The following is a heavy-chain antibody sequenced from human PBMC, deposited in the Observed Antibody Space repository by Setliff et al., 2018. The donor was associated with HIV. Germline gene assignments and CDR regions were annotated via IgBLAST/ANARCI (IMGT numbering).Heavy chain of an antibody. J-gene: IGHJ6*03. CDR2: IYDSGST. D-gene: IGHD6-13*01. CDR1: DYSISSGYY. Sequence: SETLSLTCAVSDYSISSGYYWGWIRQPPGKRLEWLGSIYDSGSTSYNPSLSSRLTISVDTSKNQVSLRLSSATAADTGVYYCARHRDPPGSSWIFYYYYMDLWGGGTTVTVSS. CDR3: ARHRDPPGSSWIFYYYYMDL. V-gene: IGHV4-38-2*01.